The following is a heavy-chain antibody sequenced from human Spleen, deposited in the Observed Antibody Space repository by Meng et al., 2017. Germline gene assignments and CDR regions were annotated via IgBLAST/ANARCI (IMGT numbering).Heavy chain of an antibody. D-gene: IGHD4-11*01. CDR3: ARGAGSGASGDYRPFDS. V-gene: IGHV3-48*03. CDR2: FSSTASTV. Sequence: GESLKISCAVSGVSFSDSDIHWVRQAPGRGLEWISYFSSTASTVYYADSVKGRFTVSRDSAKDSLYLQMNSLRAEDTALYYCARGAGSGASGDYRPFDSWGLGTLVTVSS. CDR1: GVSFSDSD. J-gene: IGHJ4*02.